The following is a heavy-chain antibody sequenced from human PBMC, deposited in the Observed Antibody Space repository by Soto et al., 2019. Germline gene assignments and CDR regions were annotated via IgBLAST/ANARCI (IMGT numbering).Heavy chain of an antibody. CDR3: ARGGNRYSNTASGVCGFDF. Sequence: PSETLSLTCTVSGVSISSSYWSWIRQSPGTGLEWIGYIYYTGTTNYNPSLKRRVTISLDTAKNQFSLNVNSLTTADAAVYFCARGGNRYSNTASGVCGFDFWGQGTLVTVSS. CDR2: IYYTGTT. V-gene: IGHV4-59*01. J-gene: IGHJ4*02. CDR1: GVSISSSY. D-gene: IGHD5-12*01.